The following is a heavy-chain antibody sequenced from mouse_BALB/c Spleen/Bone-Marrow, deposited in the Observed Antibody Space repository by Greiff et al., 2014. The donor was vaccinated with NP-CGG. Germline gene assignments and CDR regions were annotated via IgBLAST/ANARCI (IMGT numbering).Heavy chain of an antibody. Sequence: QVHVQQSGAELVRPGSSVKISCKASGYVFTDYWMNWLRQRPGQGLEWIGQIFPVNADTNYKANFKDKVTLTADKSSTTAYMQLNSLTSEDSAVYLCARFATGSFAYWGQGTLVTVSA. CDR1: GYVFTDYW. D-gene: IGHD1-1*01. J-gene: IGHJ3*01. V-gene: IGHV1-80*01. CDR2: IFPVNADT. CDR3: ARFATGSFAY.